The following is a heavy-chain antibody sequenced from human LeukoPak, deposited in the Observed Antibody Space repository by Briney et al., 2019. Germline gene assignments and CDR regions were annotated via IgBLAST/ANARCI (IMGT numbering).Heavy chain of an antibody. CDR3: ATTYQYSSGFLDY. J-gene: IGHJ4*02. Sequence: PGGSLRLSCAASGFTVSTNYMSWVRQAPGKGLEWVSVIYSGGSTYYADSVKGRFTISRDNSKNTLYLQMNSPRAEDTAMYYCATTYQYSSGFLDYWGQGTLVAVSS. D-gene: IGHD5-18*01. V-gene: IGHV3-53*01. CDR2: IYSGGST. CDR1: GFTVSTNY.